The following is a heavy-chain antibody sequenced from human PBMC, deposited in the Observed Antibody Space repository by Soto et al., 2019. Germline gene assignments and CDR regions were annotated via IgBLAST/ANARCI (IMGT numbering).Heavy chain of an antibody. V-gene: IGHV3-33*01. CDR1: GFTFSSYG. J-gene: IGHJ6*02. Sequence: GGSLRLSCAASGFTFSSYGMHWVRQAPGKGLEWVAVIWYDGSNKYYADSVKGRFTISRDNSKNTLYLQMNSLRAEDTAVYYCAREMDYGDYGLRYGMDVWGQRTSVTVSS. CDR2: IWYDGSNK. D-gene: IGHD4-17*01. CDR3: AREMDYGDYGLRYGMDV.